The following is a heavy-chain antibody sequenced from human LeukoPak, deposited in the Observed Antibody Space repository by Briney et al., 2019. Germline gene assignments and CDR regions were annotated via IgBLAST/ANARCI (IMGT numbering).Heavy chain of an antibody. J-gene: IGHJ4*02. V-gene: IGHV1-2*02. CDR1: GYTFTGHY. CDR3: ARAVAAMDYYFDY. Sequence: ASVKVSCKASGYTFTGHYMHWVRQAPGQGLEWMGWINPNSGGTNYAQKFQGRVTMTRDTSISTAYMELSRLRSDDTAVYYCARAVAAMDYYFDYWGQGTLVTVSS. D-gene: IGHD5-18*01. CDR2: INPNSGGT.